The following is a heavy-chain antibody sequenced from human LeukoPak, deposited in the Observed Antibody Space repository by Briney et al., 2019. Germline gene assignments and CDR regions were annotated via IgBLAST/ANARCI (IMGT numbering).Heavy chain of an antibody. CDR3: ARVVDTAMVLYGAFDI. D-gene: IGHD5-18*01. CDR2: ISSSSSYI. V-gene: IGHV3-21*01. J-gene: IGHJ3*02. CDR1: GFTFSSYS. Sequence: GGSLRLSCAASGFTFSSYSMNWVRQAPGKGLEWVSSISSSSSYIYYADSVKGRFTISRDNAKKSLYLEMNSLRAEDTAVYYCARVVDTAMVLYGAFDIWGQGTMVTVSS.